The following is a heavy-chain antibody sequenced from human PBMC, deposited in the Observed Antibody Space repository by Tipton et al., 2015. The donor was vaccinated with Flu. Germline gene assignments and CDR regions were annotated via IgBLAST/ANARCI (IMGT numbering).Heavy chain of an antibody. CDR2: IKSDGSTT. CDR1: GFTFSNYF. D-gene: IGHD3-16*01. CDR3: ASEFGRSGA. V-gene: IGHV3-74*01. Sequence: AASGFTFSNYFMHWVRQGPGKGLVWVSGIKSDGSTTNYADSVKGRFTISRDNAKNTLYLQMNSLRAEDTAVYYCASEFGRSGAWGQGTLVTVSS. J-gene: IGHJ5*02.